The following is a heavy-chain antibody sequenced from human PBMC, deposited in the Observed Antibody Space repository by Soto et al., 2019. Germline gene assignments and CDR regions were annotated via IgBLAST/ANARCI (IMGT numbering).Heavy chain of an antibody. J-gene: IGHJ4*02. CDR2: IYYSGST. V-gene: IGHV4-39*01. Sequence: SETLSLTCTVSGGSISSSSYYWGWIRQPPGKGLEWIGSIYYSGSTYYNPSLKSRVTISVDTSKNQFSLKLSSVTAADTAVYYCARFGGIAIKYYFDYWGQGTLVTVSS. D-gene: IGHD2-15*01. CDR1: GGSISSSSYY. CDR3: ARFGGIAIKYYFDY.